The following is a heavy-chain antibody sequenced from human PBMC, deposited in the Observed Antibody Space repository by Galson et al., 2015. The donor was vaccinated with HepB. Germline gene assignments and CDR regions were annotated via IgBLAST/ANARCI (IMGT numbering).Heavy chain of an antibody. V-gene: IGHV4-4*02. CDR1: GGSMNSRNW. CDR3: ASLGYCNGSDCYRVS. J-gene: IGHJ5*02. D-gene: IGHD2-15*01. Sequence: ETLSLTCAVSGGSMNSRNWWSWVRQPPGQGLEWIGEIYRSGIANYNPSLKSRVTISVDKSNNQFSLELRSMTAADTALYYCASLGYCNGSDCYRVSWGQGTLVTVSS. CDR2: IYRSGIA.